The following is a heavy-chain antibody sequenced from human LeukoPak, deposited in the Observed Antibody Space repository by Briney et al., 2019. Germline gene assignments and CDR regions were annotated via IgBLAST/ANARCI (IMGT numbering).Heavy chain of an antibody. CDR3: AKQWVDC. J-gene: IGHJ4*02. D-gene: IGHD1-26*01. Sequence: PGGSLRLSCAASGFPFSNYAMNWVRQAPGKGLEWVSSISESGDKTDYADSVRDRFTISRDNSQNTLYLQMNSLRVEDTALYYCAKQWVDCWGQGTLVTVSS. CDR1: GFPFSNYA. V-gene: IGHV3-23*01. CDR2: ISESGDKT.